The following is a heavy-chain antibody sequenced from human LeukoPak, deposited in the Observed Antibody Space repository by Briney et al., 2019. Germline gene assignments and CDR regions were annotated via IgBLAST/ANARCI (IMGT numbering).Heavy chain of an antibody. Sequence: PSETLSLTCTVSGGSIRSSYYYWGWIRQPPGKGLEWIGSIYDSGSTYYNPSFKSRVTISVDRSKNQFSLKLSSVTAADTAVYYCARDSPQLDAFDIWGQGTMVTVSS. CDR2: IYDSGST. CDR1: GGSIRSSYYY. J-gene: IGHJ3*02. V-gene: IGHV4-39*07. CDR3: ARDSPQLDAFDI.